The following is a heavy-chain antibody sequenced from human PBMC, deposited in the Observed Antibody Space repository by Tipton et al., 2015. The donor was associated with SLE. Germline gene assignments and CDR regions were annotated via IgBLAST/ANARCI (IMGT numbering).Heavy chain of an antibody. CDR1: GFNFSTYA. D-gene: IGHD2-15*01. CDR3: AKEGAWSFDY. V-gene: IGHV3-23*01. Sequence: SLRLSCTASGFNFSTYAMNWVRQPPGKGLEWVSVISGSGDTVNYADAVKGRFIVSRDNPKNTLYLQINSLNAEDTAVYYCAKEGAWSFDYWGPGTLVTVSS. J-gene: IGHJ4*02. CDR2: ISGSGDTV.